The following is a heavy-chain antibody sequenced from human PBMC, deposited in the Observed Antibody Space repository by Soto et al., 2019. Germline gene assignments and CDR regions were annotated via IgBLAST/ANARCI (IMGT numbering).Heavy chain of an antibody. Sequence: EVQLVESGGGLVQPGGSLRLSCAVSGFTFSSSEMYWVRQAPGKGLEWISYIHPSGQPIFYADSVKGRFTISRDNANNSLFLQMNSLRAEDTGVYYCARRASRWGQGTMVTVSS. V-gene: IGHV3-48*03. CDR3: ARRASR. CDR2: IHPSGQPI. CDR1: GFTFSSSE. J-gene: IGHJ3*01. D-gene: IGHD5-12*01.